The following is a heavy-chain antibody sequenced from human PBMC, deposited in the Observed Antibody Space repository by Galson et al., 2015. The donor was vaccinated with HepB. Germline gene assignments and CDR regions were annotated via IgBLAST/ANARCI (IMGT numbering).Heavy chain of an antibody. Sequence: SVKVSCKASGYIFTDYAINWVQQAPGQGLEWMGWININTGNPTYAQGFTGRFVFSLDTSVSTAYLQISSLKAEDTAVYYCARDRGSGSHFFDYWGQGTLVTVSS. CDR1: GYIFTDYA. CDR2: ININTGNP. CDR3: ARDRGSGSHFFDY. D-gene: IGHD2-15*01. V-gene: IGHV7-4-1*02. J-gene: IGHJ4*02.